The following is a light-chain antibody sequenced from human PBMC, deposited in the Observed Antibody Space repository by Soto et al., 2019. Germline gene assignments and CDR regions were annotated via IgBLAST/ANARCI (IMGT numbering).Light chain of an antibody. CDR2: DVS. Sequence: QSVLTQPASVSGSPGQSITISCTGTSSDVGGYNYVSWYQQHPGKAPKFMIYDVSNRPSGVSNRFSGSKSGNTASLTISGLQAEDEADYYCSSYTSSSTLRVFGTGTKLTVL. J-gene: IGLJ1*01. V-gene: IGLV2-14*01. CDR3: SSYTSSSTLRV. CDR1: SSDVGGYNY.